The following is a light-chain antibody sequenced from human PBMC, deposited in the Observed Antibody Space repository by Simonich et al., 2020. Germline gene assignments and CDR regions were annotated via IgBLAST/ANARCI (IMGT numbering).Light chain of an antibody. CDR2: VVS. V-gene: IGLV2-11*01. CDR3: CSYAGSYTLV. CDR1: SSDVGGYNY. Sequence: QSALTQPRSVSGSPGQSVTISCTGTSSDVGGYNYVSWDQKHPGKAPKLLIYVVSKRPSGVPYRFSGSKSGNTASLTISGLQAEDEADYYCCSYAGSYTLVFGGGTKLTVL. J-gene: IGLJ2*01.